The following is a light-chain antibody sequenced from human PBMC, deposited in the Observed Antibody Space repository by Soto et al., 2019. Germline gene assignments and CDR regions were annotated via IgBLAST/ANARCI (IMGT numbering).Light chain of an antibody. Sequence: QSVLTQPSSHSASSGASVSLTCMLSSAFSVGDFWIRWFQQKPGNPPRNLLYYHSDSNKGQGSGVPSRFSGSNDASANAGILRISGLQPEDEADYYCGTWHSTSKILNVFGSGTQLTVL. CDR3: GTWHSTSKILNV. CDR2: YHSDSNK. V-gene: IGLV5-52*01. CDR1: SAFSVGDFW. J-gene: IGLJ6*01.